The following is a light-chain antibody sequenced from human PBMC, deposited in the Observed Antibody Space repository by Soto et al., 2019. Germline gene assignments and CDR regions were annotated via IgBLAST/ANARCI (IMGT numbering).Light chain of an antibody. V-gene: IGLV2-14*01. Sequence: QSALTQPASVSGSAGQSITISCTETSSDVGGYKYVSWYQQHPGKAPKLMIFEVGNRPSGVSNRFSGSKSGNTASLTISGLQVDDEADYYCSSYTSGNTNVFGTGTKVTAL. CDR1: SSDVGGYKY. CDR2: EVG. J-gene: IGLJ1*01. CDR3: SSYTSGNTNV.